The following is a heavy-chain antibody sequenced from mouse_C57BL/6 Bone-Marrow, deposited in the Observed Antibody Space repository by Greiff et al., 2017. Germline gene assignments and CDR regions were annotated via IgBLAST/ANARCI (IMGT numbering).Heavy chain of an antibody. CDR2: IFPGSGST. CDR3: AREAVITAVFDY. Sequence: VKLMEPGPELVKPGASVKISCKASGYTFTDYYINWVKQRPGQGLEWIGWIFPGSGSTYYNEKFKGKATLTVDKSSSTASMLLSSLPSEDCAVYFCAREAVITAVFDYWGQGTTLTVSS. J-gene: IGHJ2*01. V-gene: IGHV1-75*01. CDR1: GYTFTDYY. D-gene: IGHD1-1*01.